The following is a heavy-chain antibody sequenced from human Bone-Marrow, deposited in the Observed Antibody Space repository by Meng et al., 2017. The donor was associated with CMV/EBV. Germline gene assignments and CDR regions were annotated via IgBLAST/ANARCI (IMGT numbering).Heavy chain of an antibody. D-gene: IGHD6-19*01. CDR3: AKDRASGWTHWYFDL. V-gene: IGHV3-30*18. J-gene: IGHJ2*01. Sequence: SGFTFSSYGMHWVRQAPGKGLEWVAVISYDGSNKYYADSVKGRFTISRDNSKNKLYLQMNSLRAEDTAVYYCAKDRASGWTHWYFDLWGRGTLVTVSS. CDR2: ISYDGSNK. CDR1: GFTFSSYG.